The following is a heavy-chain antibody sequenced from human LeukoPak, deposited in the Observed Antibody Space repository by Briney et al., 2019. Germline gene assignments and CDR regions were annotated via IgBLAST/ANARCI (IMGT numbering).Heavy chain of an antibody. D-gene: IGHD5-18*01. CDR2: IYYSGST. J-gene: IGHJ4*02. V-gene: IGHV4-59*08. CDR3: ARNRGYSYGYPFDY. CDR1: GGSISSYY. Sequence: PSETLSLTCTVSGGSISSYYWSWIRQPPGKGLEWIRYIYYSGSTNYNPSLKSRVTISVDTSKNQFSLKLSSVTAADTAVYYCARNRGYSYGYPFDYWGQGTLVTVSS.